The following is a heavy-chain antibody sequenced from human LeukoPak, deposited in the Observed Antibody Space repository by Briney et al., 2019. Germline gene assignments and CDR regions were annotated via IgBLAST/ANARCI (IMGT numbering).Heavy chain of an antibody. CDR3: TKGLGSGNYFDC. Sequence: GGSLRLSCAASGFTFSSYWMSWARQAPGKGLEWVSSLSGSGGSTDYADPVKGRFTISRDNSKNTMYLQMNSLRDEDTAVYYCTKGLGSGNYFDCWGQGTLVTVSS. CDR1: GFTFSSYW. J-gene: IGHJ4*02. V-gene: IGHV3-23*01. D-gene: IGHD1-26*01. CDR2: LSGSGGST.